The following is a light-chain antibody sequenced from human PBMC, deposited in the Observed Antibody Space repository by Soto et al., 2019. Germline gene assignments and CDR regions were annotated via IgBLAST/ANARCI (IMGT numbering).Light chain of an antibody. CDR1: QTISNY. Sequence: DIPMTQSPYSLSASVGDRVTITCRASQTISNYLNWYQQKPGKAPKLLICAASSLQSGVPSRFSGSGSGTDFTLTISSLQPEDFATYYCQQTYSTPLTFGGGTKVEIK. CDR2: AAS. V-gene: IGKV1-39*01. CDR3: QQTYSTPLT. J-gene: IGKJ4*01.